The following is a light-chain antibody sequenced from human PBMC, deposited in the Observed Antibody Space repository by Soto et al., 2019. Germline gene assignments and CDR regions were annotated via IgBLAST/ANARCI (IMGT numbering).Light chain of an antibody. J-gene: IGKJ1*01. Sequence: AIQRTQSPSSLSASVGDRVTITCRASQGIRNELGWYQQKTGKAPKLLIYAASTLQSGVPSRFSGSGSGTDFTLTISSLQPEDFATYYCLQDYNYPWTFGQGTKVDIK. V-gene: IGKV1-6*01. CDR2: AAS. CDR1: QGIRNE. CDR3: LQDYNYPWT.